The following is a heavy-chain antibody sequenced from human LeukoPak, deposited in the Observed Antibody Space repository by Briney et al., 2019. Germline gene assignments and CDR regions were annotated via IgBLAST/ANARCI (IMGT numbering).Heavy chain of an antibody. CDR3: ARVAATEYCSSTSCYVDY. Sequence: SETLSLTCAVYGGSFSGYYWSWIRQPPGKGLEWIGEINHSGSTNYNPSLKSRVTISVDTSKNQFSLKLSSVTAADTAVYYCARVAATEYCSSTSCYVDYWGQGTLVTVSS. CDR1: GGSFSGYY. CDR2: INHSGST. D-gene: IGHD2-2*01. J-gene: IGHJ4*02. V-gene: IGHV4-34*01.